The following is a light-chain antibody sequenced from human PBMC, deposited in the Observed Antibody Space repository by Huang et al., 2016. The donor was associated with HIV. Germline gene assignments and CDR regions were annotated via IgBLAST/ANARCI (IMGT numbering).Light chain of an antibody. Sequence: DIVMTQSPLSLAATPGEPASISCRSSQSILHSNGYNSLDWYVQKPGQSPQLLIYMGSNRASGVPDRISGGGSGVEFTLKISRVEAEDVGVYYCMQAQQTPYTFGPGTKLEIK. J-gene: IGKJ2*01. V-gene: IGKV2-28*01. CDR1: QSILHSNGYNS. CDR2: MGS. CDR3: MQAQQTPYT.